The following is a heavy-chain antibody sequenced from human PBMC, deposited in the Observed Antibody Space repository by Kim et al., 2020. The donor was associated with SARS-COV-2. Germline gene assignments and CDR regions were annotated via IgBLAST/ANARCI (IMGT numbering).Heavy chain of an antibody. V-gene: IGHV3-74*01. CDR3: ARQGGSGWSSGYGMDV. Sequence: SVKGRLTISRDNAKNTLYLQMNGLRAEDTAVYYCARQGGSGWSSGYGMDVWGQGTTVTVSS. D-gene: IGHD6-19*01. J-gene: IGHJ6*02.